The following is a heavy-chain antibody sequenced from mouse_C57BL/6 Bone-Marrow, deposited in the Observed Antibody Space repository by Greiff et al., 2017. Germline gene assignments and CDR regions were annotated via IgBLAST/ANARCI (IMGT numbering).Heavy chain of an antibody. D-gene: IGHD1-1*01. CDR1: GYTFTSYG. V-gene: IGHV1-81*01. Sequence: QVQLKQCGAELARPGASVKLSCKASGYTFTSYGISWVKQRTGQGLEWIGEIYPRSGNTYYNEKFKGKATLTADKSSSTAYMELRSLTSEDSAVYFCARYRYYGSSDYWGQGTTLTVSS. CDR3: ARYRYYGSSDY. J-gene: IGHJ2*01. CDR2: IYPRSGNT.